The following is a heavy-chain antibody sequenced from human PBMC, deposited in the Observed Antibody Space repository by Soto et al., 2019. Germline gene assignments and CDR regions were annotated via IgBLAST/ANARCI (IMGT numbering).Heavy chain of an antibody. V-gene: IGHV4-39*07. CDR1: GGSISSSSYY. J-gene: IGHJ4*02. D-gene: IGHD2-2*01. CDR2: IYYSGST. Sequence: PSETLSLTCTVSGGSISSSSYYWGWIRQPPGKGLEWIGSIYYSGSTNYNPSLKSRVTISVDTSKNQFSLKLSSVTAADTAVYYCARLGVVVPAATDSVDYWGQGTLVTVSS. CDR3: ARLGVVVPAATDSVDY.